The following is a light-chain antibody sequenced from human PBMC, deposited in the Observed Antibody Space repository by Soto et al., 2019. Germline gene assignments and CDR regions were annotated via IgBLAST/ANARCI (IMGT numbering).Light chain of an antibody. J-gene: IGLJ1*01. Sequence: QPVLTQPASVSGSPGQSITIYCTGTSSDVGGYNYVSWYQQHPGKAPKLMIYEVSNRPSGVSNRFSGSKSGNTASLTISGLQAEDEADYYCSSYTSSSTPYVFGTGTKLTVL. CDR2: EVS. CDR3: SSYTSSSTPYV. V-gene: IGLV2-14*01. CDR1: SSDVGGYNY.